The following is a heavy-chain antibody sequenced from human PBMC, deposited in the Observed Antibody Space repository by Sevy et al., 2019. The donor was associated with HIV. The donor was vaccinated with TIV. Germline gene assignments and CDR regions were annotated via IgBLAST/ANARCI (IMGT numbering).Heavy chain of an antibody. CDR3: ARANLDSSGSDDAFDI. V-gene: IGHV3-21*01. CDR2: FGTSSSYI. CDR1: GFNFITYT. J-gene: IGHJ3*02. D-gene: IGHD3-22*01. Sequence: GGSLRLSCAASGFNFITYTMNWVRQAPGKGLEWVSSFGTSSSYIYYADSVRGRFTISRDNAKNSLYLQMNSLRAEDMAVYYCARANLDSSGSDDAFDIWGHGTMVTVSS.